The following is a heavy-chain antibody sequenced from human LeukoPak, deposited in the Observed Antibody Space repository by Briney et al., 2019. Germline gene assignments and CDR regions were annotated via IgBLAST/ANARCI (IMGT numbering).Heavy chain of an antibody. J-gene: IGHJ4*02. D-gene: IGHD6-19*01. Sequence: SETLSLTCTASGGSISSYYWSWIRQPAGKGLDWIGRIYTIESTNDNPSLTSGVTMSLDTSKNQFSLKVTSVTAADTAVYYCAISSGWPFDYWGQGTLVTVSS. CDR1: GGSISSYY. V-gene: IGHV4-4*07. CDR3: AISSGWPFDY. CDR2: IYTIEST.